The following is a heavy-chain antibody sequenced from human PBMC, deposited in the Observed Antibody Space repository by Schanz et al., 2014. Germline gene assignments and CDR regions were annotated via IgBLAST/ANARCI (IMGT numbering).Heavy chain of an antibody. Sequence: QVQLVQSGAEVKKPGASVKVSCKASGYTFTGYYMHWVRQAPGQGLEWMGVTNPNGGAEFAQKFQGRITLTRDTSTTTFYMGLSSLGSEDTTVYYCARGSCSNSGCFDAFDVWGQGTMVTVSS. CDR2: TNPNGGA. J-gene: IGHJ3*01. CDR3: ARGSCSNSGCFDAFDV. CDR1: GYTFTGYY. D-gene: IGHD2-2*01. V-gene: IGHV1-2*02.